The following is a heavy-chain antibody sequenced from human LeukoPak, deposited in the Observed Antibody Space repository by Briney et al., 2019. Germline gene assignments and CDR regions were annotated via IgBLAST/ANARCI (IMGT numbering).Heavy chain of an antibody. D-gene: IGHD4-17*01. CDR1: GGSFSGYY. J-gene: IGHJ4*02. CDR2: INHSGST. V-gene: IGHV4-34*01. Sequence: PSETLSLTCAVYGGSFSGYYWSWIRQPPGKGLEWIGEINHSGSTNYNPSLKSRVTISVDTSKNQFSLKLSSVTAADTAVYYCARAMTTVTTRWGQADYWGQGTLATVSS. CDR3: ARAMTTVTTRWGQADY.